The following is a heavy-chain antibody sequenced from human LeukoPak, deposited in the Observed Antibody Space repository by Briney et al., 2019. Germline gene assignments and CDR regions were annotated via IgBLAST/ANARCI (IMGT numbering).Heavy chain of an antibody. CDR2: ISYDGSNK. J-gene: IGHJ6*03. CDR1: GFSFSSYG. Sequence: GGSLRLSCAASGFSFSSYGMHWVRQAPGKRLEWVAVISYDGSNKYYADSVKGRFTISRDNSKNTLYLQMNSLRAEDTAVYYCAKVRARGVIPYYYYYMDVWGKGTTVTVSS. CDR3: AKVRARGVIPYYYYYMDV. D-gene: IGHD3-10*01. V-gene: IGHV3-30*18.